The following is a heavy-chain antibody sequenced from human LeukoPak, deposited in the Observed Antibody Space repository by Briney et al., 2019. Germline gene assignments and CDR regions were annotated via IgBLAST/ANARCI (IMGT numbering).Heavy chain of an antibody. J-gene: IGHJ4*02. Sequence: SETLSLTCTVSGGSISSYYWSWIRQPAGKGLEWIGRIHTSGSTNYNPSLKSRVTMSGDTSKNQFSLKLSSVTAADTAVYYCAKDLSGGAVYYFDYWGQGTLVTVSS. CDR1: GGSISSYY. CDR3: AKDLSGGAVYYFDY. V-gene: IGHV4-4*07. CDR2: IHTSGST. D-gene: IGHD3-10*01.